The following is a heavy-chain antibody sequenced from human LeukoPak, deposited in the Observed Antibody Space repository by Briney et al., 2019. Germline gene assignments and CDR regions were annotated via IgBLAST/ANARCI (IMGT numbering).Heavy chain of an antibody. CDR2: IYTSGST. CDR3: AREPQPFYYYDSSGYSGTFDY. V-gene: IGHV4-61*02. J-gene: IGHJ4*02. Sequence: NPSETLSLTCTVSGGSISSSSYYWSWIRQPAGKGLEWIGCIYTSGSTNYNPSLKSRVTMSVDTSKNQFSLKLSSVTAADTAVYYCAREPQPFYYYDSSGYSGTFDYWGQGTLVTVSS. CDR1: GGSISSSSYY. D-gene: IGHD3-22*01.